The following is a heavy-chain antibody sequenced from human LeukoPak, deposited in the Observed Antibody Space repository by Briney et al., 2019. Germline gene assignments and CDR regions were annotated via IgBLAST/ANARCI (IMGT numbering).Heavy chain of an antibody. CDR2: INVEGTRT. D-gene: IGHD3-3*01. J-gene: IGHJ5*02. CDR3: VRSMSGRNDL. Sequence: GGSLRLSCAGSGFTFSNYWVHWVRQAPGKGLVWVSRINVEGTRTDYADSVRGRFPISRDNAKNTLYLQMNGLTAEDTAIYYCVRSMSGRNDLWGQGTLVSVSA. V-gene: IGHV3-74*01. CDR1: GFTFSNYW.